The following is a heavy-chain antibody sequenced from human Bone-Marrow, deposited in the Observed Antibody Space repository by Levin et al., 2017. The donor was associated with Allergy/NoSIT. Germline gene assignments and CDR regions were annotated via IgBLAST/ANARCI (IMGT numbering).Heavy chain of an antibody. CDR2: IYYSGST. CDR1: GGSISSHY. J-gene: IGHJ3*02. V-gene: IGHV4-59*11. D-gene: IGHD2-2*01. CDR3: ARVRIVIPAAAPSVFDI. Sequence: GSLRLSCTASGGSISSHYWNWIRQPPGKGLEWIGHIYYSGSTNYNPSLRSRVTISVDTSKNQFSLELTSVTAADTAVYYCARVRIVIPAAAPSVFDIWGHGTMVTVSS.